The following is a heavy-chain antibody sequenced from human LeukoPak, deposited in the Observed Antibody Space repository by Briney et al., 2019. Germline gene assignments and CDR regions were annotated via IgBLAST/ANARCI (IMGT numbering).Heavy chain of an antibody. CDR3: AAFSHKGV. V-gene: IGHV3-66*01. J-gene: IGHJ6*02. Sequence: GGSLRLSCAASGFTVSNNYMSWVRQAPGKGLEWVSLIYSGGSTYYADSVRGRFTISRDSSKNTLYLQLNSLRAEDTAVYYCAAFSHKGVRGQGTTVTVSS. CDR1: GFTVSNNY. D-gene: IGHD3-3*02. CDR2: IYSGGST.